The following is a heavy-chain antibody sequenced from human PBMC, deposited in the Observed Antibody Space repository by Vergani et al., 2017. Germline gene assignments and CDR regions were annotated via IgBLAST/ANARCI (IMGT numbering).Heavy chain of an antibody. CDR1: GGSISSGDYY. CDR3: ARYGRGLRRNWFDP. CDR2: IYYSGST. J-gene: IGHJ5*02. Sequence: QVQLQQWGAGVVKPSQTLSLTCTVSGGSISSGDYYWSWIRQPPGKGLEWIGYIYYSGSTYYNPSLKSRVTISVDTSKNQFSLKLSSVTAADTAVYYCARYGRGLRRNWFDPWGQGTLVTVSS. V-gene: IGHV4-30-4*08. D-gene: IGHD4-17*01.